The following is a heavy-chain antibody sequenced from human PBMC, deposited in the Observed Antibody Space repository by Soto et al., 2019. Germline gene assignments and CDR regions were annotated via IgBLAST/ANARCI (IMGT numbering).Heavy chain of an antibody. Sequence: VESLRLSSAASGFTVSSNYMSWVRQAPGKGLDWVSVIYSGGSTYYADSVKGRFTISRDNSKNTLYLQMNSLRAEDTAVYYCARDRLELSGPEGFDYWGQGT. V-gene: IGHV3-53*01. D-gene: IGHD1-7*01. CDR1: GFTVSSNY. J-gene: IGHJ4*02. CDR3: ARDRLELSGPEGFDY. CDR2: IYSGGST.